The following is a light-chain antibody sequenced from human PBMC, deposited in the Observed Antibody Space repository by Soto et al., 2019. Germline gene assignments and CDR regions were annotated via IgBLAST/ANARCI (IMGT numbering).Light chain of an antibody. Sequence: LQMIQSPSSLSASIGDRVTITCRASQSVINHLNWYQQKPGKAPNLLIYAADTLQNGVPSRFSGSGSGTEFTLTISSLQAEDFATYYCQQSYSTWYTFGQGTKLEI. CDR2: AAD. J-gene: IGKJ2*01. V-gene: IGKV1-39*01. CDR1: QSVINH. CDR3: QQSYSTWYT.